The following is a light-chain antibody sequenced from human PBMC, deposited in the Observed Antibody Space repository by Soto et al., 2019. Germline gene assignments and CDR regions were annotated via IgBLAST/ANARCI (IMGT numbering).Light chain of an antibody. V-gene: IGLV1-47*01. Sequence: QSVVTQPPSASGTPGQRVTISCSGSSSNIGSNYVYWYQHLPGTAPKVLIYKNSHRPSGVPDRFSGSKSYTSASLAISGLRSEDEAHYYCAVWDESLSGVVFGGGTKLTVL. J-gene: IGLJ3*02. CDR2: KNS. CDR3: AVWDESLSGVV. CDR1: SSNIGSNY.